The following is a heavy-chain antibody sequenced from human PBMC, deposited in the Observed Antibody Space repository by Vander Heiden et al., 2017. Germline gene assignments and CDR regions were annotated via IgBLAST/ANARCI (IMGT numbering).Heavy chain of an antibody. Sequence: EVQLLESGGALVQPGGSLRLSCAASGFTSSSYAMSWVRQAPGKGLECVSAISGRGGSTYYADSVKGRFTISRDNSKNPVYRQMNSLRAEDTAVYYCAKEYYGSIRYYFDYWGQGTLVTVSS. CDR2: ISGRGGST. CDR3: AKEYYGSIRYYFDY. CDR1: GFTSSSYA. J-gene: IGHJ4*02. D-gene: IGHD3-10*01. V-gene: IGHV3-23*01.